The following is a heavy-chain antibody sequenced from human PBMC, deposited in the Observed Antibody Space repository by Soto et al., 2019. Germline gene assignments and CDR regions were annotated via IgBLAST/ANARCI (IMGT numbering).Heavy chain of an antibody. CDR3: ARGRYGDY. Sequence: QVHLVQSGAEVKKPGASVKVSCKGSGYAFTTYGITWVRQAPGQGLEWMGWISAHNGNTNYAQKLQGRVTVTRDTSTSTAYMELRSLRTDVTAVDYCARGRYGDYWGQGALGTVSS. D-gene: IGHD1-26*01. J-gene: IGHJ4*02. CDR1: GYAFTTYG. V-gene: IGHV1-18*01. CDR2: ISAHNGNT.